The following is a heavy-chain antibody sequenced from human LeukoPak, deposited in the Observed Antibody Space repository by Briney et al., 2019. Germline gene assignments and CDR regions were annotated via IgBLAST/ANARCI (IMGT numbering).Heavy chain of an antibody. Sequence: ASVKVSCKASGYTFTSYGISWVRQAPGQGLEWMGWISAYNGNTNYAQKLQGRVTMTTDTSTSTAYMELRSLRSDDTAVYYCARDSYDILTGYYRYFDYWGQGTLVTVSS. CDR3: ARDSYDILTGYYRYFDY. CDR1: GYTFTSYG. CDR2: ISAYNGNT. J-gene: IGHJ4*02. V-gene: IGHV1-18*01. D-gene: IGHD3-9*01.